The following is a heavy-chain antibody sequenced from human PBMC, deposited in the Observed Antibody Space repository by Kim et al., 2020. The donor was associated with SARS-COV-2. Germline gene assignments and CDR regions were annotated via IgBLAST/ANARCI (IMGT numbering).Heavy chain of an antibody. D-gene: IGHD6-6*01. CDR3: ARSYSSSTYYYYGMDV. V-gene: IGHV4-59*01. J-gene: IGHJ6*02. Sequence: LTSRVTISLDTSKNQFSLKLSSVTAADTAVYYCARSYSSSTYYYYGMDVWGQGTTVTVSS.